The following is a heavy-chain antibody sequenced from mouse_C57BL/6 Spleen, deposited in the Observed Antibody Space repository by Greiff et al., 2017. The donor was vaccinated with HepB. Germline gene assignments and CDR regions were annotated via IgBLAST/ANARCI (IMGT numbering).Heavy chain of an antibody. CDR2: IHPSDSDT. J-gene: IGHJ3*01. V-gene: IGHV1-74*01. CDR1: GYTFTSYW. D-gene: IGHD2-3*01. CDR3: AIKDGPYDGYHGDWFAY. Sequence: QVQLQQPGAELVKPGASVKVSCKASGYTFTSYWMHWVKQRPGQGLEWIGRIHPSDSDTNYNQKFKGKATLTVDKSSSTAYMQLSSLTSEDSAVYYCAIKDGPYDGYHGDWFAYWGQGTLVTVSA.